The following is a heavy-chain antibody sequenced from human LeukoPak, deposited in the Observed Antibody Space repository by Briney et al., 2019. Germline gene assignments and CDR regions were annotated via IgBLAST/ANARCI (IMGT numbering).Heavy chain of an antibody. J-gene: IGHJ4*02. D-gene: IGHD3-16*02. Sequence: PSETLSLTCTVSGGSISSDYWSWIRQPAGKGLEWIGRIYNTGTTNYNSSLKSRVTMSVDTSKNQFSLKLSSVTAADTAFYYCAIFDYVWRSYRNDYWGQGTLVTVSS. CDR2: IYNTGTT. CDR3: AIFDYVWRSYRNDY. CDR1: GGSISSDY. V-gene: IGHV4-4*07.